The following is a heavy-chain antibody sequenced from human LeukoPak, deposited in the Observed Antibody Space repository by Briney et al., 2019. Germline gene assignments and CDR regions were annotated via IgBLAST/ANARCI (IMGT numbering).Heavy chain of an antibody. D-gene: IGHD6-19*01. CDR1: GGSFSGYY. Sequence: SETLSLTCAVYGGSFSGYYWSWLRQPPGKGLEWIGEINHSGSTNYNPSLKSRVTISVDTSKSQFSLKLSSVTAADTAVYYCARGPPRGSGWYLSHYFDYWGQGTLVTVSS. V-gene: IGHV4-34*01. CDR2: INHSGST. CDR3: ARGPPRGSGWYLSHYFDY. J-gene: IGHJ4*02.